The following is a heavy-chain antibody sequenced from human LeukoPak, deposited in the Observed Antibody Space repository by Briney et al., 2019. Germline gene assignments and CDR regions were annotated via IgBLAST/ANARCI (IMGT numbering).Heavy chain of an antibody. Sequence: ASVKVSCKASGYTFTSYGISWVRQAPGQGLEWMGWISAYNGNTNYAQKLQGRVTMTRDTSTSTVYMELSSLRSEDTAVYYCARGGDIVATIIHHFDYWGQGTLVTVSS. D-gene: IGHD5-12*01. CDR2: ISAYNGNT. CDR1: GYTFTSYG. CDR3: ARGGDIVATIIHHFDY. V-gene: IGHV1-18*01. J-gene: IGHJ4*02.